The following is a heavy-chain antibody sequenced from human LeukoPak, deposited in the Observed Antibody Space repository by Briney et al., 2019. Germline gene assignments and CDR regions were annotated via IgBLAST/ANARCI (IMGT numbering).Heavy chain of an antibody. CDR3: ARDENPRGQRDSNSWLRRKSSGYYFGY. V-gene: IGHV3-21*01. CDR2: ISSSSSYI. Sequence: GGSLRLSCAASGFTFSSYSMNWVRQAPGKGLEWVSSISSSSSYIYYADSVKGRFTISRDNAKNSLYLQMNSLRAEDTAVYYCARDENPRGQRDSNSWLRRKSSGYYFGYWGQGTLVTVSS. CDR1: GFTFSSYS. J-gene: IGHJ4*02. D-gene: IGHD6-13*01.